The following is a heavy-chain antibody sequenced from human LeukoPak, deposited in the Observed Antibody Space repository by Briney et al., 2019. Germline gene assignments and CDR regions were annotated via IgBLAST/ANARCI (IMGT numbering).Heavy chain of an antibody. V-gene: IGHV3-30*03. CDR3: APDLRGAAWSLDY. D-gene: IGHD2-15*01. CDR2: ISYDGSNK. Sequence: GGSLRLSCAASGFTFSNYGMHWVRQAPGKGLEWVAVISYDGSNKYYTDSVKGRFTISRDNSKNTLYLQMNSLRAEDTAVYYCAPDLRGAAWSLDYWGQGTLVTVSS. J-gene: IGHJ4*02. CDR1: GFTFSNYG.